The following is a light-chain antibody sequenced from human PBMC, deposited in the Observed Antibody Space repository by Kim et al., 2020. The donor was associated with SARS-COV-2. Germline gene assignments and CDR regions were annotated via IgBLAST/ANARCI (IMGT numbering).Light chain of an antibody. V-gene: IGLV3-1*01. J-gene: IGLJ2*01. Sequence: SYELTQPPSVSVSPGLTASITCSGDKLGDKNTYWYQQKPGQSPVLVIYEDSKRPSGIPERFSASNSENTATLTISGTQAIDEADYYCQAWGSRTVVFGGGTQLTVL. CDR3: QAWGSRTVV. CDR1: KLGDKN. CDR2: EDS.